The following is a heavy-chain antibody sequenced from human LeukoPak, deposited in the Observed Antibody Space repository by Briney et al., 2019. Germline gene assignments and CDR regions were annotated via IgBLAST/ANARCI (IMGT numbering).Heavy chain of an antibody. J-gene: IGHJ3*02. V-gene: IGHV1-46*01. CDR2: INPSGGST. CDR1: GYTFTSYY. D-gene: IGHD5-18*01. CDR3: ARRDTAMVRGGAFDI. Sequence: ASVKVSCKASGYTFTSYYMHWVRQAPGQGLEWMGIINPSGGSTSYAQKFQGRVTMTRDTSTSTVYMEPSSLRSEDTAVYYCARRDTAMVRGGAFDIWGQGTMVTVSS.